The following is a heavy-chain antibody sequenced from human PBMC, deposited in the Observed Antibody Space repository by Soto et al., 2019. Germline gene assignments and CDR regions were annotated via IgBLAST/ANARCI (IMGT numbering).Heavy chain of an antibody. CDR2: MNPNSGNT. V-gene: IGHV1-8*01. J-gene: IGHJ3*02. CDR3: ARDEDAFDI. CDR1: RYTFTSHD. Sequence: ASVKVSCKASRYTFTSHDINWVRQATGQGLEWMGWMNPNSGNTGYAQKFQGRVTMTRDTSTSTVYMELSSLRSEDTAVYYCARDEDAFDIWGQGTMVTVSS.